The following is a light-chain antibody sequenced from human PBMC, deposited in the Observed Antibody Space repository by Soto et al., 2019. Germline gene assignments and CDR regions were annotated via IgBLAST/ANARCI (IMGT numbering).Light chain of an antibody. V-gene: IGKV1-5*03. J-gene: IGKJ1*01. CDR2: KAS. Sequence: DIQMTQSPSTLSGSVGDRVTITGRASQTISSWLAWYQQKPGKAPNLLIYKASTLKSGVPSRFSGSGSGTEFTLTISSLQPDDFATYYCQHYNSYSEAFGQGTKVDIK. CDR1: QTISSW. CDR3: QHYNSYSEA.